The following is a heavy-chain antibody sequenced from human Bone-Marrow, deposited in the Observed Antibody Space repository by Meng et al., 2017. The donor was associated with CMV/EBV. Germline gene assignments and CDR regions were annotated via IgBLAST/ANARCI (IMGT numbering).Heavy chain of an antibody. CDR2: IYYSGST. Sequence: SETLSLTCTASGGPIRSYYWSWIRQPPGKGLEWIGYIYYSGSTNYNPSLKSRVTISVDTSKNQFSLKLSSVTAADTAVYYCAREYCGGDCYFGGWFDPWGQGTLVTVSS. J-gene: IGHJ5*02. V-gene: IGHV4-59*01. CDR1: GGPIRSYY. D-gene: IGHD2-21*01. CDR3: AREYCGGDCYFGGWFDP.